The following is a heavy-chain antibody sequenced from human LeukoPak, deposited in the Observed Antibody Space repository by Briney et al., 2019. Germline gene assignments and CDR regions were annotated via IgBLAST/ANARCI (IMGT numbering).Heavy chain of an antibody. Sequence: SETLSLTCTVSGGSISSYYWSWIRQPPGKGLEWIGYIYYSGSTNYNPSLKSRVTISVDTSKNQFSLKLSSVTAADTAVYYCARDRGDHSSGWNAFDIWGQGTMVTVSS. CDR2: IYYSGST. CDR1: GGSISSYY. D-gene: IGHD6-19*01. V-gene: IGHV4-59*01. J-gene: IGHJ3*02. CDR3: ARDRGDHSSGWNAFDI.